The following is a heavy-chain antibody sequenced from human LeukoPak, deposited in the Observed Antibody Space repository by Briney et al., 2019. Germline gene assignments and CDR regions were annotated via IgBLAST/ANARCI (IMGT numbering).Heavy chain of an antibody. CDR3: ARDRCSGGSCYLTQHYYYYYGMDV. CDR1: GFTFSSYS. V-gene: IGHV3-21*01. CDR2: ISSSSSYI. Sequence: GGSLRLSCAASGFTFSSYSMNWVRQAPGKGLERVSSISSSSSYIYYADSVKGRFTISRDNAKNSLYLQMNSLRAEDTAVYYCARDRCSGGSCYLTQHYYYYYGMDVWGQGTTVTVS. D-gene: IGHD2-15*01. J-gene: IGHJ6*02.